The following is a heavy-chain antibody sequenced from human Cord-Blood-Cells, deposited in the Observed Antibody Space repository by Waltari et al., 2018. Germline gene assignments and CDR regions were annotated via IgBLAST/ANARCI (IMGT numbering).Heavy chain of an antibody. CDR3: ARDLATVIDY. CDR2: ISSSSSYI. CDR1: GFTFSRYS. V-gene: IGHV3-21*01. D-gene: IGHD4-4*01. Sequence: EVQLVESGGGLVKPGGSLRLSCAASGFTFSRYSMNWVRQAPGKGLEWVSSISSSSSYIYYADSVKGRFTISRDNAKNSLYLQMNSLRAEDTAVYYCARDLATVIDYWGQGTLVTVSS. J-gene: IGHJ4*02.